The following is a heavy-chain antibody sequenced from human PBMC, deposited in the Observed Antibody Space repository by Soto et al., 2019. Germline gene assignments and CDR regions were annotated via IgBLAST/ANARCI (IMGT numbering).Heavy chain of an antibody. CDR3: ARDPGTPVYYYYGMDV. V-gene: IGHV1-69*13. CDR1: GGTFSSYA. CDR2: IIPIFGTA. J-gene: IGHJ6*02. Sequence: SVKVSCKASGGTFSSYAISWVRPAPGQGLEWMGGIIPIFGTANYAQKFQGRVTITADESTSTAYMELSSLRSEDTAVYYCARDPGTPVYYYYGMDVWGQGTTVTVSS.